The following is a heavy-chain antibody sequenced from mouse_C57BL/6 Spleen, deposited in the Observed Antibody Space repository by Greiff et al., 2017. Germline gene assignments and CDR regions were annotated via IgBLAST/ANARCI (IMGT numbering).Heavy chain of an antibody. J-gene: IGHJ2*01. CDR2: ISYDGSN. V-gene: IGHV3-6*01. CDR3: ARESSGYVYFDY. CDR1: GYSITSGYY. D-gene: IGHD3-2*02. Sequence: EVQLVESGPGLVKPSQSLSLTCSVTGYSITSGYYWNWIRQFPGNKLEWMGYISYDGSNNYNPSLKNRISITRDTSKNQFFLKLNSVTTEDTATYYCARESSGYVYFDYWGQGTTLTVSS.